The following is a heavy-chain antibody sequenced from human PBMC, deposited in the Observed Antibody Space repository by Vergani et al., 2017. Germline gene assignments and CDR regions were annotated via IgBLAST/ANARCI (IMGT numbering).Heavy chain of an antibody. CDR1: GGTFSSYT. CDR3: AKDRRDYYDSSGYPDS. V-gene: IGHV1-69*08. Sequence: QVQLVQSGAEVKKPGSSVKVSCKASGGTFSSYTISWVRQAPGQGLEWMGRIIPILGIANYAQKFQGRVTITADKSTSTAYMELSSLRSEDTAVYYCAKDRRDYYDSSGYPDSWGQGTLVTVSS. CDR2: IIPILGIA. D-gene: IGHD3-22*01. J-gene: IGHJ4*02.